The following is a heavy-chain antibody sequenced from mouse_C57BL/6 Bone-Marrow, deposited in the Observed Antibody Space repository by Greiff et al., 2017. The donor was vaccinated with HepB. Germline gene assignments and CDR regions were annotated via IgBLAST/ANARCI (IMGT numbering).Heavy chain of an antibody. CDR3: TRRETSFTTPDY. V-gene: IGHV1-15*01. Sequence: QVQLKESGAELVRPGASVTLSCKASGYTFTDYEMHWVKQTPVHGLEWIGAIDPETGGTAYNQKFKGKAILTADKSSSTAYMELRSLTSEDSAVYYCTRRETSFTTPDYWGQGTTLTVSS. J-gene: IGHJ2*01. CDR2: IDPETGGT. CDR1: GYTFTDYE.